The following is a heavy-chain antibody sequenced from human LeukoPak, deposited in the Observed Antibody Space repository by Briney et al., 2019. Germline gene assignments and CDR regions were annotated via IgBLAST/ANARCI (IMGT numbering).Heavy chain of an antibody. J-gene: IGHJ4*02. CDR3: ARDRGTVTTIRPFDY. V-gene: IGHV1-2*06. D-gene: IGHD4-17*01. CDR1: GYTFTGYY. CDR2: INPNSGGT. Sequence: ASVKVSCKASGYTFTGYYMHWVRQAPGQGLGWMGRINPNSGGTNYAQKFQGRVTMTRDTSISTAYMELSRLRSDDTAVYYCARDRGTVTTIRPFDYWGQGTLVTVSS.